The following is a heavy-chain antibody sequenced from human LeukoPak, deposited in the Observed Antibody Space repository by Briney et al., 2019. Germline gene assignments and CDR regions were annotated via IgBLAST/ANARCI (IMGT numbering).Heavy chain of an antibody. D-gene: IGHD6-19*01. Sequence: ASVKVSCKASGYTFTGYYMHWVRQAPGQGLEWMGRINPNSGGTNYAQKFQGRVTMTRDTSISTAYMELSRLRSDDTAVYYCAKEGSGWHYFDNWGQGTLVTVSS. CDR2: INPNSGGT. CDR3: AKEGSGWHYFDN. CDR1: GYTFTGYY. V-gene: IGHV1-2*06. J-gene: IGHJ4*02.